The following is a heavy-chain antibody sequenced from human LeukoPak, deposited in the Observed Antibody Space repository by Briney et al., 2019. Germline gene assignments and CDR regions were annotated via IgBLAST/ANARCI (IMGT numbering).Heavy chain of an antibody. D-gene: IGHD2-15*01. J-gene: IGHJ4*02. CDR3: ARGSPFSPAAAPVDY. CDR1: GYTFTSYG. CDR2: ISAYNGNT. V-gene: IGHV1-18*01. Sequence: AASVKVSCKASGYTFTSYGISWVRQAPGQGLEWMGWISAYNGNTNYAQKLQGRVTMTTDTSTSTAYMELRSLRSDDTAVYYCARGSPFSPAAAPVDYWGQGTLVTVSS.